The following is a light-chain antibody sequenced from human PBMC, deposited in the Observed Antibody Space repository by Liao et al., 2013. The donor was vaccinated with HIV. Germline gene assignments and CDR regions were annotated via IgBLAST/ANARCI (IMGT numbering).Light chain of an antibody. V-gene: IGLV3-21*01. Sequence: SYVLTQPPSVSVAPGKTARITCGGNNIGSKSVHWYQQKPGQAPVLVIYYDSDRPSGIPERFSGSNSGNTATLTISRVEAGDEADYYCQVWDSSRDQYVFGGGTKVTVL. CDR1: NIGSKS. J-gene: IGLJ1*01. CDR3: QVWDSSRDQYV. CDR2: YDS.